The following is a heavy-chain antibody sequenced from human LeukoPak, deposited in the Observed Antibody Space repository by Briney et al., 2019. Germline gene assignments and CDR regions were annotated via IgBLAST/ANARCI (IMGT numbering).Heavy chain of an antibody. Sequence: SQTLSLTCTVSGGSVSSGTYYWSWIRQPAGKGLEWLGRIYTSGNTNYNPSLKSRVTISVDTSKNRFSLKLSSVTAADTAVYYCVRTYYYDSSGYHLIDYWGQGTLVTVSS. V-gene: IGHV4-61*02. D-gene: IGHD3-22*01. CDR1: GGSVSSGTYY. CDR3: VRTYYYDSSGYHLIDY. J-gene: IGHJ4*02. CDR2: IYTSGNT.